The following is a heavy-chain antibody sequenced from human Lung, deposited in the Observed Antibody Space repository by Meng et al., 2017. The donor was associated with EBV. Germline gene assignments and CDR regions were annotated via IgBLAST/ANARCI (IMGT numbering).Heavy chain of an antibody. Sequence: QGQRQESGPGLWKPSQTLSLTCTVSGGSISSGGYYWSWIRQHPGKGLEWIGYIYHSGSTYYNPSLKSRVTISVDRSKNQFSLKLSSVTAADTAVYYCARLPIVVVTGSWFDPWGQGTLVTVSS. CDR3: ARLPIVVVTGSWFDP. J-gene: IGHJ5*02. CDR1: GGSISSGGYY. V-gene: IGHV4-31*03. CDR2: IYHSGST. D-gene: IGHD3-22*01.